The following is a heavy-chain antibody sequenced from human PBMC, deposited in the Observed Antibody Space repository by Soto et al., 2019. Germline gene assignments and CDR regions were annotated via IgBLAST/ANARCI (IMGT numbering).Heavy chain of an antibody. CDR3: VRTAREGAVAPHWFDR. D-gene: IGHD2-21*02. V-gene: IGHV4-30-4*01. J-gene: IGHJ5*02. CDR2: VYYTGRT. CDR1: GASIRSTDYY. Sequence: SSETLSLTCTVSGASIRSTDYYWSWIRQAPGKGLEWIGYVYYTGRTYYNPSLMSRLTISVDTSKNQFSLKLTSVTAAETAVYYCVRTAREGAVAPHWFDRWGEGTQVTVSS.